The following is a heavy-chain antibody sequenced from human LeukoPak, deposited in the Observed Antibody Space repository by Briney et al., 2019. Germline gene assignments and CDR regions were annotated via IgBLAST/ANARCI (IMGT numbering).Heavy chain of an antibody. J-gene: IGHJ4*02. Sequence: GSSVKVSCKASGGTFSSYAISWVRQAPGQGLEWMAIMNPSDYFTSYAQKFQGRVTMTRDSSTSAVYMELSSLRSEDTAVYYCARSDSSGWAIDYWGQGTLVSVSS. CDR3: ARSDSSGWAIDY. CDR2: MNPSDYFT. V-gene: IGHV1-46*01. CDR1: GGTFSSYA. D-gene: IGHD6-19*01.